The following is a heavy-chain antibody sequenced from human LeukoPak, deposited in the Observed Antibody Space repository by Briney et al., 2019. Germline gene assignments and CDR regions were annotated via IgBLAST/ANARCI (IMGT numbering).Heavy chain of an antibody. V-gene: IGHV3-30*02. CDR2: IRYDGSNK. CDR1: GFTFSSYG. Sequence: GGSLRLSCAASGFTFSSYGMHWVRQAPGKGLEWVAFIRYDGSNKYYADSVKGRFTISRDNSKNTLYLQLNSLRAEDTAVYYCAKGVRAVAGTSWPNWGQGTLVTVSS. D-gene: IGHD6-19*01. CDR3: AKGVRAVAGTSWPN. J-gene: IGHJ4*02.